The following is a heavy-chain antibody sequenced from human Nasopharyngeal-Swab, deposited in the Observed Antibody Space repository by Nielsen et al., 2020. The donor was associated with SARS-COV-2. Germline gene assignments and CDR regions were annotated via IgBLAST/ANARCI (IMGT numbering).Heavy chain of an antibody. CDR2: ISAYNGNT. CDR1: GYTFTSYG. J-gene: IGHJ3*02. D-gene: IGHD6-13*01. V-gene: IGHV1-18*04. Sequence: ASVKVSCKASGYTFTSYGISWLRQAPGQGLEWMGWISAYNGNTNYAQKLQGRVTMTTDTSTSTAYMELRSLRSDDTAVYYCARVRGGSSSWYQGSDAFDIWGQGKMVTVSS. CDR3: ARVRGGSSSWYQGSDAFDI.